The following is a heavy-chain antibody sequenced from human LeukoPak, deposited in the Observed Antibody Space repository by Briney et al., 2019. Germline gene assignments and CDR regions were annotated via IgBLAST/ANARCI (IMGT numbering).Heavy chain of an antibody. V-gene: IGHV4-34*01. CDR1: GGSFSGYY. J-gene: IGHJ4*02. CDR2: INHSGST. Sequence: SETLSLTCAVYGGSFSGYYWSWIRQPPGKGLEWIGEINHSGSTNYNPSLKSRVTISVDTSKNQFSLKLSSVTAADTAVYYCARGTGYCSSTSCYHDYWGQGTLVNVSS. CDR3: ARGTGYCSSTSCYHDY. D-gene: IGHD2-2*01.